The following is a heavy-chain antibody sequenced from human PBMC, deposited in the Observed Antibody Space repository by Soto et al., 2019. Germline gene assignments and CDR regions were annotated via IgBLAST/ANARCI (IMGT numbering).Heavy chain of an antibody. Sequence: NPSGTLSLTCTVSGGSISSGGYYWSWIRQHPGKGLEWIGYIYYSGSTYYNPSLKGRVTISVDTSKNQFSLKLSSVTAADTAVYYCARVWGGAFDIWGQGTMVTV. CDR1: GGSISSGGYY. D-gene: IGHD3-10*01. J-gene: IGHJ3*02. V-gene: IGHV4-31*03. CDR3: ARVWGGAFDI. CDR2: IYYSGST.